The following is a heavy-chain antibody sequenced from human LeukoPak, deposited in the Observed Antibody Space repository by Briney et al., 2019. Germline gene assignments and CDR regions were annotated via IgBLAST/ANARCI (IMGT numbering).Heavy chain of an antibody. CDR2: ISSSGSTI. V-gene: IGHV3-48*03. J-gene: IGHJ4*02. D-gene: IGHD3-10*01. CDR1: GFTFSSYE. CDR3: ARVGAGSYYKATDY. Sequence: GGSLRLSCAASGFTFSSYEMNWVRQAPGKELEWVSYISSSGSTIYYADSVKGRFTISRDNAKNSLYLQMNSLRAEDTAVYYCARVGAGSYYKATDYWGQGTLVTVSS.